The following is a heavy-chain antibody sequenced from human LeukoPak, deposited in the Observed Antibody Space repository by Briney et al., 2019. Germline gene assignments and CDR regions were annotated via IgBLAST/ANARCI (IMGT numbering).Heavy chain of an antibody. V-gene: IGHV3-7*01. Sequence: GGSLRLSCAASGFTFGTYWMTWVRQAPGKGLEWVANINPDGSEKYYVDSVRGRFTISRDNAKDSLYLQMNGLRAEDTAVYYCARGAGTGNYYAYWGQGTLVTVSS. CDR1: GFTFGTYW. CDR2: INPDGSEK. CDR3: ARGAGTGNYYAY. J-gene: IGHJ4*02. D-gene: IGHD2-8*02.